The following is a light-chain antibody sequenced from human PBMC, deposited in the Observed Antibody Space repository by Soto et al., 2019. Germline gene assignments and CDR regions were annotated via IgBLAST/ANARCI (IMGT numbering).Light chain of an antibody. V-gene: IGKV1-5*01. J-gene: IGKJ1*01. CDR3: QRYGTSTT. Sequence: IHMTQAPSTLSASVLYRVSITFRASQSISSWLAWYQQKPGKAPKLLIYDASSLESGVPSRFSGSGSGTEFTLTISRLEPEDFAVYYCQRYGTSTTFGQGTKVDIK. CDR2: DAS. CDR1: QSISSW.